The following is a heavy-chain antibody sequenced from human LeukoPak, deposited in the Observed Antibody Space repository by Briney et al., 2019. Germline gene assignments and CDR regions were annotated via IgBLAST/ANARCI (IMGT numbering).Heavy chain of an antibody. CDR3: ARDLSGWMYYFDY. V-gene: IGHV4-38-2*02. Sequence: SETLSLTCTVSVSSISSDYYWGWIRQPPGKGLEWIGSIYHSGGAYYSPSLKSRVTISVDTSKNQFSLKLSSVTAADTAVYYCARDLSGWMYYFDYWGQGTLVTVSS. CDR1: VSSISSDYY. D-gene: IGHD6-19*01. J-gene: IGHJ4*02. CDR2: IYHSGGA.